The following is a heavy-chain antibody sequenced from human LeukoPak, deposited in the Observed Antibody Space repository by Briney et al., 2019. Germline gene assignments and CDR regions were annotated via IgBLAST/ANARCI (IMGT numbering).Heavy chain of an antibody. CDR3: AKDPDGLWS. CDR2: IGASGSST. CDR1: GFTFSNYA. J-gene: IGHJ5*02. V-gene: IGHV3-23*01. D-gene: IGHD1-14*01. Sequence: GGSLRLSCAASGFTFSNYAMSWVRQAPGXGLEWVSSIGASGSSTYYADSVKGRFTISRDNSKNTLYLQMNSLRAEDTAVYYCAKDPDGLWSWGQGTLVTVSS.